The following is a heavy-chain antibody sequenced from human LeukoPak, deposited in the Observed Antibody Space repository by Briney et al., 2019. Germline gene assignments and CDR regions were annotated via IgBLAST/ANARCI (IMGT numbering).Heavy chain of an antibody. V-gene: IGHV4-59*02. CDR1: GAAVSSSH. CDR2: VDYNGST. J-gene: IGHJ5*02. CDR3: ARGFYDLFDR. Sequence: SGTLSLTSSVSGAAVSSSHWNWIRHSPGKGLEWIANVDYNGSTKYNPSLRGRGTMSLDTSKNQFHLKLESVTAADTARYFCARGFYDLFDRWGQGTLVTVS. D-gene: IGHD2/OR15-2a*01.